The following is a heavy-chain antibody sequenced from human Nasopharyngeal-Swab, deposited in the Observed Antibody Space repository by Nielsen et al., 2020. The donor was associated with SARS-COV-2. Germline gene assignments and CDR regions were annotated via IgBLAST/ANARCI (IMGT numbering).Heavy chain of an antibody. CDR3: ARGRSSSWEDYFDY. CDR1: GFTFSSYG. D-gene: IGHD6-13*01. J-gene: IGHJ4*02. Sequence: LSLTRAASGFTFSSYGMHWVRQAPGKGLEWVAVIWYDGSNKYYADSVKGRFTISRDNSKNTLYLQMNSLRAEDTAVYYCARGRSSSWEDYFDYWGQGTLVTVSS. V-gene: IGHV3-33*01. CDR2: IWYDGSNK.